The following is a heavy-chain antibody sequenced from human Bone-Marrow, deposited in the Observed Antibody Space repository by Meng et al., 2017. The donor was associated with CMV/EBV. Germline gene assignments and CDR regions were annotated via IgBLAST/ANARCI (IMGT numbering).Heavy chain of an antibody. CDR1: GGSISSSSYY. Sequence: SETLSLTCTVSGGSISSSSYYWGWIRQPPGKGLEWIGSIYYSGSTYYNPSLKSRVTISVDTSKNQFSLKLSSVTAADTAVYYCARGRPRGSYHRRICYFDYCGQGTLVTVSS. D-gene: IGHD1-26*01. CDR2: IYYSGST. V-gene: IGHV4-39*07. CDR3: ARGRPRGSYHRRICYFDY. J-gene: IGHJ4*02.